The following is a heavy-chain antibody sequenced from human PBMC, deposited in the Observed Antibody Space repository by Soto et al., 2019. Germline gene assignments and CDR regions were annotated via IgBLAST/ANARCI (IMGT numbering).Heavy chain of an antibody. CDR3: ARGLKSDDIVVVPAAIFR. CDR2: MNPNSGNT. D-gene: IGHD2-2*01. CDR1: GYTFTSYD. Sequence: ASVKVSCKASGYTFTSYDINWVRQATGQGLEWMGWMNPNSGNTGYAQKFQGRVTMTRNTSISTAYMELSSLRSEDTAVYYCARGLKSDDIVVVPAAIFRWGQGTLVTVSS. J-gene: IGHJ4*02. V-gene: IGHV1-8*01.